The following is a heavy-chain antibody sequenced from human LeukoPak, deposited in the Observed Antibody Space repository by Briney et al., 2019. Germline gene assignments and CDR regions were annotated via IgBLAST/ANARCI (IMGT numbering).Heavy chain of an antibody. V-gene: IGHV3-7*01. CDR2: IKQDGSEK. CDR1: GLTVSSYW. D-gene: IGHD6-13*01. Sequence: GGSLRLSCAASGLTVSSYWMSWVRQAPGKGLEWVADIKQDGSEKYYVDSVKGRFTISRDNAKNSLYLQMNSLRAEDTAVYYCARRRWPDYLDYWGQGTLVTVSS. CDR3: ARRRWPDYLDY. J-gene: IGHJ4*02.